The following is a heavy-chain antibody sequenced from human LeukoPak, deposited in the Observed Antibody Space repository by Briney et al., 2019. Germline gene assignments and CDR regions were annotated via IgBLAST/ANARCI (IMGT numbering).Heavy chain of an antibody. V-gene: IGHV3-33*08. CDR1: RFTFSSSA. D-gene: IGHD3-10*01. J-gene: IGHJ4*02. CDR3: ARTMGRGPGGHFDY. CDR2: ILNDGSQE. Sequence: GGSLRLSCAASRFTFSSSAMSWVRQAPGKGLEWVAVILNDGSQEKYADSVKGRFTISRDNAKNSLFLQMNSLRVEDTAVYYCARTMGRGPGGHFDYWGQGTLVTVSS.